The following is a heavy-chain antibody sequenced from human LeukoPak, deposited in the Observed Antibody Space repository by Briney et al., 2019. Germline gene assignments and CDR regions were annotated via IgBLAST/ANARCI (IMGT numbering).Heavy chain of an antibody. V-gene: IGHV1-69*13. CDR3: ASWELHHDAFDI. D-gene: IGHD1-26*01. CDR1: GGTFSSYA. CDR2: IIPIFGTA. J-gene: IGHJ3*02. Sequence: SVKVSCKASGGTFSSYAISWVRQAPGQGLEWVGGIIPIFGTANYAQKFQGRVTITADESTSTAYMELSSLRSEDTAVYYCASWELHHDAFDIWGQGTMVTVSS.